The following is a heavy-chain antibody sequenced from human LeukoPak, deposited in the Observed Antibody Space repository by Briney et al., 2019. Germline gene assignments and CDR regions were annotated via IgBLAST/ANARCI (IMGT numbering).Heavy chain of an antibody. CDR1: GFTVSNNY. D-gene: IGHD5-18*01. Sequence: GGSLRLSCAASGFTVSNNYMTWVRQAPGKGLEWVSVIYTGGSTYYADSVKGRFTISRDNSKNTVYLQMNGLRAEDTAVYYCARGAPDNSYLSLWGQGTLVTVSS. J-gene: IGHJ4*02. CDR3: ARGAPDNSYLSL. CDR2: IYTGGST. V-gene: IGHV3-53*01.